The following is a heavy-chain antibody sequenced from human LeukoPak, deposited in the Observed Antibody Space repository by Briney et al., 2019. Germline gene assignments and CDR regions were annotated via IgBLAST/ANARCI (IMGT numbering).Heavy chain of an antibody. CDR1: GFTFSNYG. CDR3: VKTTITIYYFEY. CDR2: ISDSGSST. V-gene: IGHV3-23*01. D-gene: IGHD4-11*01. J-gene: IGHJ4*02. Sequence: GGSLRLSCAASGFTFSNYGMSWVRQAPGKGPQWVSSISDSGSSTYYVDSVKGRFTVSRDNSKNTLYLQMSSLRVEDTAVYYCVKTTITIYYFEYWGQGTLVTVSS.